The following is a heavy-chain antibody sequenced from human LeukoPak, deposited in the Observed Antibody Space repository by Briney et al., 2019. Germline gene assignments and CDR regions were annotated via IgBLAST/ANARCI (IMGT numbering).Heavy chain of an antibody. Sequence: GGSLRLSCAASGFTFINYWMSWVRQAPGKGLEWVANIKQDGSEKYYVDSVKDRFTISRDNAENSLFLQMSSLRAEDTAVYYCARDLGQYYDTSDNWFDPWGQGTLVTVSS. CDR1: GFTFINYW. J-gene: IGHJ5*02. D-gene: IGHD3-22*01. CDR2: IKQDGSEK. CDR3: ARDLGQYYDTSDNWFDP. V-gene: IGHV3-7*01.